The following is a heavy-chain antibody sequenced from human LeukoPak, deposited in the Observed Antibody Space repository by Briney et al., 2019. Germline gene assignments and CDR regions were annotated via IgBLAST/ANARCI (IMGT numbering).Heavy chain of an antibody. Sequence: ASVKVSCKASGYTFTGYYMHWVRQAPGQGLEWMGWINPNSGGTNYAQKFQGRVTMTRDTSISTAYMELSRLRSDDTAVYYCARDKVVTAILFDYWGQGTLVTVSS. CDR1: GYTFTGYY. V-gene: IGHV1-2*02. J-gene: IGHJ4*02. CDR2: INPNSGGT. CDR3: ARDKVVTAILFDY. D-gene: IGHD2-21*02.